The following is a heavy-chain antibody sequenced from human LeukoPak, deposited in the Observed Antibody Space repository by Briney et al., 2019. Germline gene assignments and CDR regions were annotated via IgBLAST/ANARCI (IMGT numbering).Heavy chain of an antibody. J-gene: IGHJ4*02. CDR1: GFTVSDNY. CDR2: ISGSGGST. Sequence: GGSLRLSCAASGFTVSDNYMSWVRQAPGKGLEWVSTISGSGGSTYYADSVKGRFTISRDNSKNTLYLQMSSLRAEDTAVYYCAKVMTRTMVRGVPPSDYWGQGTLVTVSS. V-gene: IGHV3-23*01. D-gene: IGHD3-10*01. CDR3: AKVMTRTMVRGVPPSDY.